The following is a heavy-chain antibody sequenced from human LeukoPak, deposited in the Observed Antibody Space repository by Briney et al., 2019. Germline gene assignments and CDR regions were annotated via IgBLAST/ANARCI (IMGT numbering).Heavy chain of an antibody. D-gene: IGHD3-3*01. Sequence: SVEVSCKASGGTFSSYAISWVRQAPGQGLEWMGGIIPIFGTANYAQKFQGRVTITADESTSTAYMELSSLRSEDTAVYYCARGRLRFLEWLLDYWGQGTLVTVSS. CDR1: GGTFSSYA. J-gene: IGHJ4*02. CDR3: ARGRLRFLEWLLDY. CDR2: IIPIFGTA. V-gene: IGHV1-69*01.